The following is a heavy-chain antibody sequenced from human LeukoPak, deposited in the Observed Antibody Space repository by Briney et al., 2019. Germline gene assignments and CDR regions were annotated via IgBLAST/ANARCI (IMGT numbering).Heavy chain of an antibody. J-gene: IGHJ4*02. D-gene: IGHD2-21*01. Sequence: ASVKVSCKASGYTFTDYYIHWVRQAPGQGLEWMGWINPNSDYTFYAQKFQGRVTLARDTSISTVYMELTTLTSDDTALYYCAVAPGDYWGQGTLVSVSS. CDR1: GYTFTDYY. CDR3: AVAPGDY. CDR2: INPNSDYT. V-gene: IGHV1-2*02.